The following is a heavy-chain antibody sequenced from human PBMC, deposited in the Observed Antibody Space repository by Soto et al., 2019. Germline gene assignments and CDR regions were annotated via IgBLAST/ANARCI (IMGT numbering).Heavy chain of an antibody. CDR3: ARGGIVVVVAVPHWFDP. J-gene: IGHJ5*02. CDR2: IYHSGST. D-gene: IGHD2-15*01. CDR1: GYSISSGYY. V-gene: IGHV4-38-2*01. Sequence: SETLSLTCAVSGYSISSGYYWGWIRQPPGKGLEWIGSIYHSGSTYYNPSLKSRVTISVDTSKNQFSLKLSSATAADTAVYYCARGGIVVVVAVPHWFDPWGQGTLVTVSS.